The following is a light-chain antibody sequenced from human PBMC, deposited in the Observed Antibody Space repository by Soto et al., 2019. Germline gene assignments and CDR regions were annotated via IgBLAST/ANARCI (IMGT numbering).Light chain of an antibody. V-gene: IGKV1D-16*01. CDR3: QQYDSYPIT. Sequence: DIHMTQSPSSLSASLVYRFTITFRASQGIRNLLVWYQQKPEKAPKSLIYGTSNLESGVPSRFSGSGSGTDYTLTISSLQPEDFATYYCQQYDSYPITFGQGTRLEI. CDR1: QGIRNL. J-gene: IGKJ5*01. CDR2: GTS.